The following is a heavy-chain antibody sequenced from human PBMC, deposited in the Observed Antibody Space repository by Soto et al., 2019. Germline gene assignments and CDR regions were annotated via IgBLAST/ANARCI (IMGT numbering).Heavy chain of an antibody. CDR2: INAGNGLK. D-gene: IGHD6-13*01. CDR3: AARIGLYSSSFGGDY. CDR1: GYPFPNYA. V-gene: IGHV1-3*01. Sequence: AAVKVSGKASGYPFPNYAMHWVRQAPGQRLEWMGWINAGNGLKKYSQKFKGRVTITRDMSTRTAYMEISRLRSEDTAVSYCAARIGLYSSSFGGDYWGQGTIVPLSS. J-gene: IGHJ4*02.